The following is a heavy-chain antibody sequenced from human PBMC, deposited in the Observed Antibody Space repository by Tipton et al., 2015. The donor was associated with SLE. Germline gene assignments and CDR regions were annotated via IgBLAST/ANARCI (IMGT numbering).Heavy chain of an antibody. Sequence: LRLSCTVSGGSISSSSYYWSWIRQPPGKGLEWIGYIYYSGSTNYNPSLKSRVTISVDTSKNQFSLKLSSVTAADTAVYYCAREEYSSGWTEVHWFDPWGQGTLVTVSS. CDR2: IYYSGST. D-gene: IGHD6-19*01. V-gene: IGHV4-61*01. CDR1: GGSISSSSYY. CDR3: AREEYSSGWTEVHWFDP. J-gene: IGHJ5*02.